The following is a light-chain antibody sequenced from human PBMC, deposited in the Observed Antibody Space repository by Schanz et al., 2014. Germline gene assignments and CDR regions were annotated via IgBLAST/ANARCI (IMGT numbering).Light chain of an antibody. CDR2: DAS. CDR1: QSVSSY. Sequence: EIVLTQSPATLSLSPGERATLSCRASQSVSSYLAWYQQKPGQAPRLLIYDASSRATGIPDRFSGSGSGTDFTLTISRLEPEDFAVYYCQQYNNWPVTFGPGTKVDIK. V-gene: IGKV3-11*01. CDR3: QQYNNWPVT. J-gene: IGKJ3*01.